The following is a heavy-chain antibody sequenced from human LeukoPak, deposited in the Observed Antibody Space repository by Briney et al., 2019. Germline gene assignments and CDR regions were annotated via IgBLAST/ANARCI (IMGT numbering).Heavy chain of an antibody. V-gene: IGHV4-61*02. D-gene: IGHD2-2*01. Sequence: SQTLSLTCTVSGGSISRGSYFWSWIRQPAGKGLEWIGRFYTSGTPNYNPSLKSRVTISVDTSRNQFSLKLSSVTAADTAVYYCARDATGYCSSTSCYDDAFDIWGQGTMVTVSS. CDR2: FYTSGTP. CDR1: GGSISRGSYF. J-gene: IGHJ3*02. CDR3: ARDATGYCSSTSCYDDAFDI.